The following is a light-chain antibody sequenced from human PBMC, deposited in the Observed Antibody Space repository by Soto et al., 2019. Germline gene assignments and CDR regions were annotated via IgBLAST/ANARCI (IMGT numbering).Light chain of an antibody. CDR1: SSDVGGYNY. CDR3: SSYRRTSNLI. J-gene: IGLJ2*01. Sequence: QSALTQPASVSGSPGQSITISFTGTSSDVGGYNYVSWYQQYPGKAPKLNIYEVSNRPSGISDRFSGSKSGNTASLTISGLQAEDEVDYYCSSYRRTSNLIFGGGTKLTVL. V-gene: IGLV2-14*01. CDR2: EVS.